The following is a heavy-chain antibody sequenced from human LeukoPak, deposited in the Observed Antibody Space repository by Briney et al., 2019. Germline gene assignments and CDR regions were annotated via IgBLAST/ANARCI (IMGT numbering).Heavy chain of an antibody. CDR3: AREVKGSWYGDLFDY. J-gene: IGHJ4*02. V-gene: IGHV4-59*12. Sequence: SETLSLTCTVSGGSISSYYWSWLRQPPGKGLEWIGYIYYSGSTNYNPSLKSRVTISVDTSKNQFSLKLSSVTAADTAVYYCAREVKGSWYGDLFDYWGQGTLVTVSS. CDR1: GGSISSYY. D-gene: IGHD6-13*01. CDR2: IYYSGST.